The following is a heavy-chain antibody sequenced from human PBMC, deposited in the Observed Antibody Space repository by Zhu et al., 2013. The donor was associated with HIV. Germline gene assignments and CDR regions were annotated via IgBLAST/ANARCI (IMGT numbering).Heavy chain of an antibody. CDR2: FDIEQGET. CDR1: GYTLTELS. CDR3: ATGYPIRFLANF. D-gene: IGHD3-3*01. J-gene: IGHJ4*02. Sequence: QVQLVQSGAEVRKPGASVRLSCKVSGYTLTELSMHWVRQAPGRGLEWVGGFDIEQGETIYAQKFQDRVTLTEDTSTDTAFMELTSLRSEDTAVYYCATGYPIRFLANFWVQGTLVTASS. V-gene: IGHV1-24*01.